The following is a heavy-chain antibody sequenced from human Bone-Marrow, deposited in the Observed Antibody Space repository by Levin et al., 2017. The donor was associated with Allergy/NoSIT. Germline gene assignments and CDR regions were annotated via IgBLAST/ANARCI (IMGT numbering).Heavy chain of an antibody. CDR3: ARHIGLRIQLWHMDV. V-gene: IGHV4-59*08. D-gene: IGHD5-18*01. CDR2: IYYSGST. Sequence: SETLSLTCTVSGGSISSYYWSWIRQPPGKGLEWIGYIYYSGSTNYNPSLKSRVTISVDTSKNQFSLKLSSVTAADTAVYYCARHIGLRIQLWHMDVWGQGTTVTVSS. J-gene: IGHJ6*02. CDR1: GGSISSYY.